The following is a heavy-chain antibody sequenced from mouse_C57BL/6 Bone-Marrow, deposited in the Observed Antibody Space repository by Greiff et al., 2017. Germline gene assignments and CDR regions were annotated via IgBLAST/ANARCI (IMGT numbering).Heavy chain of an antibody. D-gene: IGHD2-12*01. CDR1: GYTFTSYW. Sequence: QVQLQQPGAELVKPGASVKMSCKASGYTFTSYWITWVKQRPGQGLEWIGDIYPGSGSTNYNEKFKSKATLTVDKSSSTAYIQLRSLTSGDSAVYYDARVGCYFAYYAIDYGGQGTAVTVSS. J-gene: IGHJ4*01. V-gene: IGHV1-55*01. CDR2: IYPGSGST. CDR3: ARVGCYFAYYAIDY.